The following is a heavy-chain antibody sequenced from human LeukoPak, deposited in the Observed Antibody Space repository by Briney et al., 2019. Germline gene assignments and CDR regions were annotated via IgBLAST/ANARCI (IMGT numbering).Heavy chain of an antibody. D-gene: IGHD3-3*01. CDR2: IYHSGST. Sequence: TSETLSLTCSVSGGSISGYYWSWIRQPPGKGLEWIGYIYHSGSTYYNPSLKSRVTISVDRSKNQFSLKLSSVTAADTAVYYCARPRSGSYYFDYWGQGTLVTVSS. J-gene: IGHJ4*02. CDR1: GGSISGYY. CDR3: ARPRSGSYYFDY. V-gene: IGHV4-30-2*01.